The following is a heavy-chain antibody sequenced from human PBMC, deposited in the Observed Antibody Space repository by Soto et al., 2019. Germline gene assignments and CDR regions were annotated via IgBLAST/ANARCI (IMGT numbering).Heavy chain of an antibody. J-gene: IGHJ6*02. Sequence: EVQLVESGGGLVKPGGSLRLSCAASGFTFSNAWMNWVRQAPGKGLEWVGRIKSKTDGGTTDYAAPVKGRFTISRDDSKNTLYLQMNSLKTEDTAVYYCTTDFMITFGGVILYGMDVWGQGTTVTVSS. CDR2: IKSKTDGGTT. CDR1: GFTFSNAW. D-gene: IGHD3-16*02. CDR3: TTDFMITFGGVILYGMDV. V-gene: IGHV3-15*07.